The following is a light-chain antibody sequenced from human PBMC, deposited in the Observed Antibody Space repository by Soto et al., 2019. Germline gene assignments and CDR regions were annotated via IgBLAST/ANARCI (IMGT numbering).Light chain of an antibody. CDR2: GAS. CDR3: QQYESYPLT. Sequence: IVLTQSPGTLSLSPGERATLSCRASQSVSSSYLAWYQQKPGQAPRLLIYGASSRATGIPDRFSGSGSGTDFTLTISRLEPDDFATYYCQQYESYPLTFGGGSNVDI. J-gene: IGKJ4*01. V-gene: IGKV3-20*01. CDR1: QSVSSSY.